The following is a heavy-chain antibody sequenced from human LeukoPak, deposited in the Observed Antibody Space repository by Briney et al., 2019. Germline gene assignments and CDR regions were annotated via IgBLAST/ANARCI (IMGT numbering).Heavy chain of an antibody. CDR3: ARPASQYCSSTSCSNWDWFDP. CDR2: INSDGSST. D-gene: IGHD2-2*01. V-gene: IGHV3-74*01. CDR1: GFTFSTYW. Sequence: GGPLRLSCAASGFTFSTYWMHWVRQAPGKGLVWVSRINSDGSSTSYADSVKGRFTISRDNAKSTLYLQMNSLRAEDTAVYYCARPASQYCSSTSCSNWDWFDPWGQGTLVTVSS. J-gene: IGHJ5*02.